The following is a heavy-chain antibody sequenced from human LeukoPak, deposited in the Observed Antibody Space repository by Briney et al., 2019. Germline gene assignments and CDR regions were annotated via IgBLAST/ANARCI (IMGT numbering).Heavy chain of an antibody. CDR3: ARDAAVAGGAFNI. J-gene: IGHJ3*02. CDR1: GGSISSYY. D-gene: IGHD6-19*01. Sequence: PSETLSLTCTVSGGSISSYYWSWIRQPPGKGLEWIGYIYYSGSTNYNPSLKSRVTISVDTSKNQFSLKLSSVTAADTAVYYCARDAAVAGGAFNIWGQGTMVTVSS. V-gene: IGHV4-59*12. CDR2: IYYSGST.